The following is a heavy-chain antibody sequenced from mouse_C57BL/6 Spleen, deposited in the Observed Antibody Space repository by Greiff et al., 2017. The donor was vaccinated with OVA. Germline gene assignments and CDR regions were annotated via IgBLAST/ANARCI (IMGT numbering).Heavy chain of an antibody. CDR3: ARSYDYYFDY. J-gene: IGHJ2*01. Sequence: QVQLQQPGAELVMPGASVKLSCKASGYTFTSYWMHWVKQRPGQGLEWIGEIDPSDSYTNYNQKFKGKSTLTVDKSSSTAYMQLSSLTSEDSAVYYCARSYDYYFDYWGQGTTLTVSS. CDR2: IDPSDSYT. D-gene: IGHD2-12*01. CDR1: GYTFTSYW. V-gene: IGHV1-69*01.